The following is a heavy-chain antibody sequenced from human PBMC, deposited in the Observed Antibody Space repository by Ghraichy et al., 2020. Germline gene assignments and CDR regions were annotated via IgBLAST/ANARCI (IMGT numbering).Heavy chain of an antibody. J-gene: IGHJ4*02. D-gene: IGHD3-9*01. CDR3: ARDLKTGPNYVLRYFDWLSPGVDY. CDR1: GYTFTSYG. V-gene: IGHV1-18*04. Sequence: ASVKVSCKASGYTFTSYGISWVRQAPGQGLEWMGWISAYNGNTNYAQKLQGRVTMTTDTSTSTAYMELRSLRSDDTAVYYCARDLKTGPNYVLRYFDWLSPGVDYWGQGTLVTVSS. CDR2: ISAYNGNT.